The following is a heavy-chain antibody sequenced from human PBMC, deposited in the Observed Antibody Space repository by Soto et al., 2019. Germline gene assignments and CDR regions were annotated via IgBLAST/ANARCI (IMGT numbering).Heavy chain of an antibody. J-gene: IGHJ4*02. CDR3: ARANWYSEY. D-gene: IGHD7-27*01. Sequence: QVQLRESGPGLVKPSETLSLTCTVSGGSISNHYWSWIRQPPGKGLEWIGYIYYNGNTNYNPPLKRRVTMSVDTSKNQISLTWSSVPAADTAVYYCARANWYSEYWGQGTLVTVSS. CDR1: GGSISNHY. CDR2: IYYNGNT. V-gene: IGHV4-59*11.